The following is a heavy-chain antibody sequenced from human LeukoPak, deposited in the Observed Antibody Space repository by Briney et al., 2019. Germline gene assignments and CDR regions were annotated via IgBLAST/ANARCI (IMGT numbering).Heavy chain of an antibody. CDR3: ARDMGYCSSSNCYTYYLDY. Sequence: PGGSLRLSCGASGFTFSTYEMNWVRQAPGKGLEWVSYISSSGSIIYYADSVKGRFTISRDNAKNSLYLQMNSLRGEDTAVYYCARDMGYCSSSNCYTYYLDYWGQGTLVTVSS. D-gene: IGHD2-2*01. J-gene: IGHJ4*02. CDR1: GFTFSTYE. V-gene: IGHV3-48*03. CDR2: ISSSGSII.